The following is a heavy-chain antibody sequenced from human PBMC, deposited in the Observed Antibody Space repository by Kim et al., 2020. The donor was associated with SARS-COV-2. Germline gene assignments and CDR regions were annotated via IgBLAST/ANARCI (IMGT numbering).Heavy chain of an antibody. V-gene: IGHV3-66*01. CDR2: IHSGGST. J-gene: IGHJ3*02. Sequence: GGSLRLSCAASGFTVSRYYMSWVRQAPGKGLEWVSVIHSGGSTYYADAVKVRFITSRDNSQNTRYLQMNSLRVEDTAVYYCARELGDVAGLALVIWGQGT. CDR3: ARELGDVAGLALVI. CDR1: GFTVSRYY. D-gene: IGHD6-19*01.